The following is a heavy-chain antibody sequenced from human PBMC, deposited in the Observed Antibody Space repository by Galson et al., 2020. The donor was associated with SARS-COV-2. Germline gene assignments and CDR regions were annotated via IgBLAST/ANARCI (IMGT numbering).Heavy chain of an antibody. CDR2: IYYSGST. D-gene: IGHD3-10*01. J-gene: IGHJ6*02. Sequence: SETLSLTCTVSGGSINDYHWSWIRQPPGKGLEWIGYIYYSGSTNNNPSLKSQVTISVDTSKNQFSLKLNSVTAADTAVYYCARVPSYNSGSYYRINYYYYAMDVWGQGTTVTVSS. V-gene: IGHV4-59*01. CDR3: ARVPSYNSGSYYRINYYYYAMDV. CDR1: GGSINDYH.